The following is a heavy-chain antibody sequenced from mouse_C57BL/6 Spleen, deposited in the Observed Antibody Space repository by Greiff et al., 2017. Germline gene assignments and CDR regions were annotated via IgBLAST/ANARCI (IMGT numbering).Heavy chain of an antibody. Sequence: QVQLQQSGPELVKPGASVKISCKASGYAFSSSWMNWVKQRPGKGLEWIGRIYPGDGDTNYNGKFKGKATLTADKSSSTAYMQLSSLTSEDSAVYFCARPIYYGSSYYARDYWGQGTSVTVSS. D-gene: IGHD1-1*01. CDR2: IYPGDGDT. CDR3: ARPIYYGSSYYARDY. V-gene: IGHV1-82*01. J-gene: IGHJ4*01. CDR1: GYAFSSSW.